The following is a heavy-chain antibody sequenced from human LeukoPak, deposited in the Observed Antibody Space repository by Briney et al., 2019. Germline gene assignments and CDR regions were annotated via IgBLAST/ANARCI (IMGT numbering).Heavy chain of an antibody. Sequence: ASVKVSCKASGYTFTSYYMHWVRQAPGQGLEWMGLINPTGGSTGYAQKFQGRVPLTRDTSTSTVYMELSTLRSEDTAMYYCASTHRLLWFVSDAFDIWGQGTTVTVSS. D-gene: IGHD3-10*01. CDR2: INPTGGST. CDR1: GYTFTSYY. CDR3: ASTHRLLWFVSDAFDI. J-gene: IGHJ3*02. V-gene: IGHV1-46*01.